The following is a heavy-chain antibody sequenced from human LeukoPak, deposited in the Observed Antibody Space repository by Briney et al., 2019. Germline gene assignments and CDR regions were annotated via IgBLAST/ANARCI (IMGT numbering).Heavy chain of an antibody. CDR1: GGTFTSYA. CDR3: ARDRARYGVLWYYGSAGYYYYYMDV. J-gene: IGHJ6*03. D-gene: IGHD3-10*01. Sequence: SVKVSCKASGGTFTSYAISWVRQAPGQGLEWMGRINPIFGTANYAQKFPGRVTITTDESTSTAYKELSSLRSEDTAVYYCARDRARYGVLWYYGSAGYYYYYMDVWGKGTTVTVS. V-gene: IGHV1-69*05. CDR2: INPIFGTA.